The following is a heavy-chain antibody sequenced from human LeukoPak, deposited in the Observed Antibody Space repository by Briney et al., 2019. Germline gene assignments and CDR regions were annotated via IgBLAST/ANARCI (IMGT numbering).Heavy chain of an antibody. D-gene: IGHD2-2*01. CDR3: AKGGDIVVVPAAPYDY. CDR2: ISGSGGST. V-gene: IGHV3-23*01. J-gene: IGHJ4*02. Sequence: GGSLRLSCAASGFTFNAYAMSWVRQAPGKGLEWVSAISGSGGSTYYADSVKGRFTISRDNSKNTLYLQMNSLRAEDTAVYYCAKGGDIVVVPAAPYDYWGQGTLVTVSS. CDR1: GFTFNAYA.